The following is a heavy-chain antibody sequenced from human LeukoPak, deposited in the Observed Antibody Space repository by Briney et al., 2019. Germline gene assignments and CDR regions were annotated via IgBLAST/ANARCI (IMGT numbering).Heavy chain of an antibody. CDR1: GYSISSGYY. J-gene: IGHJ4*02. D-gene: IGHD5-24*01. CDR2: INHSGST. CDR3: ASLPRRDGYNGDY. Sequence: KPSETLSLTCAVSGYSISSGYYWSWIRPPPGKGLEWIGEINHSGSTNYNPSLKSRVTISVDTSKNQFSLKLSSVTAADTAVYYCASLPRRDGYNGDYWGQGTLVTVSS. V-gene: IGHV4-34*01.